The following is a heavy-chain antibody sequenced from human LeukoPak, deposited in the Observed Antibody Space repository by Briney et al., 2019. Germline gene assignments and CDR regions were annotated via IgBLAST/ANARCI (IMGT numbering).Heavy chain of an antibody. V-gene: IGHV3-30-3*01. CDR3: ARSFDYSSPIDY. CDR2: ISYDGSNK. Sequence: GGSLRLSCAASGFTFSRYAMHWVRQAPGKGLEWVAVISYDGSNKYYADSVKGRFTISRDNSKNTLYLQMNSLRAEDTAVYYCARSFDYSSPIDYWGQGTLVTVSS. J-gene: IGHJ4*02. CDR1: GFTFSRYA. D-gene: IGHD4-11*01.